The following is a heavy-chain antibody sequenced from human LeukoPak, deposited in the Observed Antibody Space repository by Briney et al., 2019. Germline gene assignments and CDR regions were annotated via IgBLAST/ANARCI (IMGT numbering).Heavy chain of an antibody. CDR2: IWYDGTNK. Sequence: PGGSLRLSCAASGFTFSIYGMHWVRQAPGKGLEWVAVIWYDGTNKYYADSVKGRFTISRDNSKNTLYLQMNSLRAEDTAVYYCARPTTPYYCDSSGYLFDYWGQGTLVTVSS. V-gene: IGHV3-33*01. CDR1: GFTFSIYG. J-gene: IGHJ4*02. CDR3: ARPTTPYYCDSSGYLFDY. D-gene: IGHD3-22*01.